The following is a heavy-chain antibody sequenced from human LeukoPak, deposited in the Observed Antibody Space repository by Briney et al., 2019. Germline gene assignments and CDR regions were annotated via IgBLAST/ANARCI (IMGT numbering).Heavy chain of an antibody. J-gene: IGHJ4*02. CDR2: INFYNGNI. CDR3: ARVGDILTGYPYYFDY. V-gene: IGHV1-18*01. CDR1: GYKFTSYG. D-gene: IGHD3-9*01. Sequence: GASVKVSCKASGYKFTSYGISWVRQAPGEGLEWMGWINFYNGNIDYAQKLQGRVTMTTDTSTSTAYMELRSLRSDDTAVYHCARVGDILTGYPYYFDYWGQGTLVTVSS.